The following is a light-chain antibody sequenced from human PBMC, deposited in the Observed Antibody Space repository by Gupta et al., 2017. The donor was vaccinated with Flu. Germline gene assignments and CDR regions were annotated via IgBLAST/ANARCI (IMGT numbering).Light chain of an antibody. CDR1: SSNIGSNT. CDR2: SNN. V-gene: IGLV1-44*01. CDR3: AESDDSLNGWV. J-gene: IGLJ3*02. Sequence: QSVLTQPPSASGTPGQRVTISCSGSSSNIGSNTVNWYQQLPGTAPKLLIYSNNQRPSGVPDRFSCYKSGTYASPAISGLQSEDEADDYCAESDDSLNGWVFGGGTKLTVL.